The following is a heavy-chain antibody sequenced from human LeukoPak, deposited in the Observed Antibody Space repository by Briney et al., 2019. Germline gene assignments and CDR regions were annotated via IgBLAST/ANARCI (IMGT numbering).Heavy chain of an antibody. D-gene: IGHD3-10*01. CDR3: AKFGGSGSYYFY. V-gene: IGHV3-23*01. CDR2: ISGSGGSI. CDR1: GFTFSSYA. J-gene: IGHJ4*02. Sequence: GGSLRLSCAASGFTFSSYAMSWVRQAPGKGLEWVSAISGSGGSIYYADSVKGRFTISRDNSKNTLYLQMNSLRAEDTAVYYCAKFGGSGSYYFYWGQGTLVTVSS.